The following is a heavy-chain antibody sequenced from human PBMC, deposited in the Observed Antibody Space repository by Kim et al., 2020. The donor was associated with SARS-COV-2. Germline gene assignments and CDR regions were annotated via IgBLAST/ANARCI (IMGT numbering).Heavy chain of an antibody. CDR1: GYTFTSYA. CDR3: TRGCVLRYFDWLLSESWFDP. CDR2: INTNTGNP. V-gene: IGHV7-4-1*02. Sequence: ASVKVSCKASGYTFTSYAMNWVRQAPGQGLEWMGWINTNTGNPTYAQGFTGRFVFSLDTSVSTAYLQISSLKAEDTAVYYCTRGCVLRYFDWLLSESWFDPWGQGTLVIVSS. J-gene: IGHJ5*02. D-gene: IGHD3-9*01.